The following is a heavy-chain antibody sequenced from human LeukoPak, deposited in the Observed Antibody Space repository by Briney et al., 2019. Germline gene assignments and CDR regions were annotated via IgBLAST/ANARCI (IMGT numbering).Heavy chain of an antibody. D-gene: IGHD3-10*01. J-gene: IGHJ5*02. CDR1: GVSVTSGGFY. V-gene: IGHV4-39*01. CDR3: ARHSGSGSESRPFDP. CDR2: IYYTGST. Sequence: PSETLSLTCSVSGVSVTSGGFYWGWLRQPPGKGPDWIATIYYTGSTYYNPSLKSRVTISIDTSKNQFSLRMTSVTATDTAVYHCARHSGSGSESRPFDPWGQGTLVTVSS.